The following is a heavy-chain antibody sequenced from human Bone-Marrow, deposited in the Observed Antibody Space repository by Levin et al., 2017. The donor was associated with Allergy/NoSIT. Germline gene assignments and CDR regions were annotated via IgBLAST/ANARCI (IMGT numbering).Heavy chain of an antibody. Sequence: GGSLRLSCAASQFTFYNYAMHWVRQTPGKGLEWVAVISYDGSDQYYADSVKGRFTISRDNSKNTVSLQLNSLRVEDTAVYYCARGRVAARRGYIDSWGQGTLVTVSS. CDR1: QFTFYNYA. CDR3: ARGRVAARRGYIDS. CDR2: ISYDGSDQ. J-gene: IGHJ4*02. V-gene: IGHV3-30-3*01. D-gene: IGHD6-6*01.